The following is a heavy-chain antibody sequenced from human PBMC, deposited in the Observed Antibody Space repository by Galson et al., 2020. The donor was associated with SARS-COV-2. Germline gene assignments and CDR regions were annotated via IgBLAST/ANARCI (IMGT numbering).Heavy chain of an antibody. V-gene: IGHV1-69*13. J-gene: IGHJ6*02. D-gene: IGHD2-2*01. CDR3: ARTGYQLPSRSPFRGMDV. Sequence: SVKVYCKASGGTFSSYAISWVRQAPGQGLEWMGGIIPIFGTANYAQKFQGRVTITADESTSTAYMELSSLRSEDTAVYYCARTGYQLPSRSPFRGMDVWCQGTTVTGSS. CDR1: GGTFSSYA. CDR2: IIPIFGTA.